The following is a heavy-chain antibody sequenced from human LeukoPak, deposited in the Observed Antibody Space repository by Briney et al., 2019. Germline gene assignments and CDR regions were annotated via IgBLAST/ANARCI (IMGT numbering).Heavy chain of an antibody. D-gene: IGHD6-13*01. CDR3: SKASSSWSELEY. CDR2: ISRDGDNT. V-gene: IGHV3-43*01. Sequence: GGSLRLSCAASGFTFDDYGMHWVRQAPGKGLEWVSLISRDGDNTYYADSVKGRFTISRDNSKNSLYLQMNSLRTEDTSFYYCSKASSSWSELEYWGQGTLVTVSS. CDR1: GFTFDDYG. J-gene: IGHJ4*02.